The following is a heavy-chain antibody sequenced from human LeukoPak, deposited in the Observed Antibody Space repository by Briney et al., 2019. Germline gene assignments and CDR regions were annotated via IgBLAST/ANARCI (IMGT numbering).Heavy chain of an antibody. Sequence: SETLSLTCTVSGGSISSGGYYWSWIRQHPGKGLEWIGYIYYSGSTYYNPSLKSRVTISVDTSKNQFSLKLSSVTAADTAVYYGARDGGRSISSFRGAFDYWGQGTLVTVSS. V-gene: IGHV4-31*03. J-gene: IGHJ4*01. CDR2: IYYSGST. D-gene: IGHD6-6*01. CDR3: ARDGGRSISSFRGAFDY. CDR1: GGSISSGGYY.